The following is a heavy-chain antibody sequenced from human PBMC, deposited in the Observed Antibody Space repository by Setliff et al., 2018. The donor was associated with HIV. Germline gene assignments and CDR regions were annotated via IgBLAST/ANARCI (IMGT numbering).Heavy chain of an antibody. J-gene: IGHJ4*02. D-gene: IGHD6-19*01. CDR3: ARDASTGWRTMGFDY. V-gene: IGHV1-18*01. CDR1: GYTFTAYG. Sequence: ASVKVSCKPSGYTFTAYGLSWVRQAPGQGLEWMGWISTYSDETSYAQRLQGRVTMTTDTSTSTAYMELRSLSSDDTAVYYCARDASTGWRTMGFDYWGQGTLVTVSS. CDR2: ISTYSDET.